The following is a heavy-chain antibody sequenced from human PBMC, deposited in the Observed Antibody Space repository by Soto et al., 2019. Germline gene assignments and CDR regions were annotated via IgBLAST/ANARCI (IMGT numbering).Heavy chain of an antibody. CDR1: GDSVSSNSAA. CDR3: AGTTSHQWYYMDV. CDR2: TYYRSRWYN. V-gene: IGHV6-1*01. D-gene: IGHD1-7*01. Sequence: SQTLSLTCAISGDSVSSNSAAWNWIRLSPSRGLEWLARTYYRSRWYNDYAVSARSRITVNPDTSKNQFSLQLTSVTPEDTAVYYCAGTTSHQWYYMDVWGKGTTVTVSS. J-gene: IGHJ6*03.